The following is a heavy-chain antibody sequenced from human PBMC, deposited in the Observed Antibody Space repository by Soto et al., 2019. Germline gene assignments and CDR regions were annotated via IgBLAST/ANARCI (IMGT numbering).Heavy chain of an antibody. V-gene: IGHV3-7*03. D-gene: IGHD2-15*01. J-gene: IGHJ3*02. Sequence: PGGSLRLSCAASGFTFSSYWMSWVRQAPGKGLEWVANIKQDGSEKYYVDSVKGRFTISRDNAKNSLYLQMNSLRAEDTAVYYCAREFYGGNDAFEIWGQGTMVTVSS. CDR1: GFTFSSYW. CDR3: AREFYGGNDAFEI. CDR2: IKQDGSEK.